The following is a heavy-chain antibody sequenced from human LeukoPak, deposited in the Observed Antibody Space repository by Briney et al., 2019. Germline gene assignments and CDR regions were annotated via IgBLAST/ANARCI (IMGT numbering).Heavy chain of an antibody. CDR2: INPNSGGT. CDR1: GYTFTGYY. V-gene: IGHV1-2*02. Sequence: ASVKVSCKASGYTFTGYYVHWVRQAPGQGLEWMGWINPNSGGTNYAQKFQGRVTMTRDTSISTAYMELSRLRSDDTAVYYCARAFIVGATSDYWGQGTLVTVSS. J-gene: IGHJ4*02. D-gene: IGHD1-26*01. CDR3: ARAFIVGATSDY.